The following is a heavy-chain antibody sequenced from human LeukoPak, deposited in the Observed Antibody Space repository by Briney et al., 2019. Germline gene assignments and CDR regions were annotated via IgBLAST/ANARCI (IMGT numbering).Heavy chain of an antibody. V-gene: IGHV3-30*03. CDR1: GFTFSSYS. Sequence: GSLRLSCAASGFTFSSYSMNWVRQAPGKGLEWVAIISYDGAIQYYADSVKGRFTISRDNAKNSLYLQMNSLRAEDTAVYYCARDRKVGATHFDYWGQGTLVTVSS. CDR3: ARDRKVGATHFDY. J-gene: IGHJ4*02. D-gene: IGHD1-26*01. CDR2: ISYDGAIQ.